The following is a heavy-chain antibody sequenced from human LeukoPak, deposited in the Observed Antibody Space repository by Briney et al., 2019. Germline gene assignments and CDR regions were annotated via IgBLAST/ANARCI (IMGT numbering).Heavy chain of an antibody. CDR3: ASDRVLLWFGELNY. Sequence: PRGSLRLSCAASGFTFSSYAMHWVRQAPGKGLEWVAVISYDGSNKYYADSVKGRFTISRDNSKNTLYLQMNSLRAEDTAVYYCASDRVLLWFGELNYWGQGTLVTVSS. D-gene: IGHD3-10*01. CDR2: ISYDGSNK. V-gene: IGHV3-30-3*01. J-gene: IGHJ4*02. CDR1: GFTFSSYA.